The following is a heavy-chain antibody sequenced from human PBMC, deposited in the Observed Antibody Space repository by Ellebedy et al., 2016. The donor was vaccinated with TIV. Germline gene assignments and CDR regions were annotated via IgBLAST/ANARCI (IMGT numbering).Heavy chain of an antibody. CDR1: NYSISSGSY. D-gene: IGHD3-9*01. CDR3: ASGYYDTLTGSTGGDFDS. Sequence: SETLSLTCTVSNYSISSGSYWGWIRQPPGKGLEWIGIIYHIGSTYYNPSLKSRVTISVDTSKNPLYLKLSSVTAADTAVYFCASGYYDTLTGSTGGDFDSWGQGTLVTVSS. V-gene: IGHV4-38-2*02. CDR2: IYHIGST. J-gene: IGHJ4*02.